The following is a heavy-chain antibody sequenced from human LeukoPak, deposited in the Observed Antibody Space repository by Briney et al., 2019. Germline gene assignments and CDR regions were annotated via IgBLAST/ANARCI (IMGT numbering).Heavy chain of an antibody. CDR3: TTVPPYWQQLRIYYFDY. V-gene: IGHV3-15*01. Sequence: PGGSLRLSCAASGFTFSNAWMSWVRQAPGKGLEWVGRIKSKTDGGTTDYAAPVKGRFTISRDDSKNTLYLQMNSLKTEDTAVYYCTTVPPYWQQLRIYYFDYWGQGTLVTVSS. J-gene: IGHJ4*02. CDR1: GFTFSNAW. CDR2: IKSKTDGGTT. D-gene: IGHD6-13*01.